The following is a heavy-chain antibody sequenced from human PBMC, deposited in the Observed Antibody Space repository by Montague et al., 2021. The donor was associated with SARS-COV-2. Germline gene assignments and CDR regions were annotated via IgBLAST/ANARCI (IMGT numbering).Heavy chain of an antibody. J-gene: IGHJ3*01. V-gene: IGHV4-31*03. CDR3: ARAAGYYDSSGYSYDGIDV. Sequence: TLSLTCTVSGGSISRGGYYWSWIRQRPGKGLEWIGYIYHTGSTHHNPSLKSRVTISTETSKNHFSLNLSSVTAADSAVYYGARAAGYYDSSGYSYDGIDVWGQGTTVTVSS. D-gene: IGHD3-22*01. CDR2: IYHTGST. CDR1: GGSISRGGYY.